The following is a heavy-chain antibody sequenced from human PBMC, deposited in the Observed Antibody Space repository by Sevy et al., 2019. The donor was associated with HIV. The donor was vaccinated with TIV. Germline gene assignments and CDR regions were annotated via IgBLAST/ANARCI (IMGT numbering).Heavy chain of an antibody. Sequence: SETLSLTCTVSGGSISSSSYYWGWIRQPPGKGLEWSGNIYYSGSSYYNPSFNSRVTISVVTSKNQFSLKLTSVTAADTAVYYCAGFEYGDYTNLFDPWGQGTLVTVSS. V-gene: IGHV4-39*01. CDR2: IYYSGSS. D-gene: IGHD4-17*01. CDR3: AGFEYGDYTNLFDP. CDR1: GGSISSSSYY. J-gene: IGHJ5*02.